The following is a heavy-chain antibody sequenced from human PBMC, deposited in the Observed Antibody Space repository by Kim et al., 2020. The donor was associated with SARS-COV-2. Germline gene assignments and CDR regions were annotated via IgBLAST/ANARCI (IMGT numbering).Heavy chain of an antibody. D-gene: IGHD3-10*01. CDR3: ARSGNYRPVGEY. V-gene: IGHV3-11*01. Sequence: GGSLRLSCAASGFTFGDDYMNWIRQAPGKGLEWVAYISSSGSTKYYAGSVKGRFTISRDNAKKSLYLQMNSLRAEDTAVYYCARSGNYRPVGEYWGQGTLVTVSS. CDR2: ISSSGSTK. J-gene: IGHJ4*02. CDR1: GFTFGDDY.